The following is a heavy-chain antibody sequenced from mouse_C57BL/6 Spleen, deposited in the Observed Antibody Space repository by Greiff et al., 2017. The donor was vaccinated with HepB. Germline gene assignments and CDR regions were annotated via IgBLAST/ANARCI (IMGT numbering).Heavy chain of an antibody. V-gene: IGHV5-6*01. Sequence: DVHLVESGGDLVKPGGSLKLSCAASGFTFSSYGMSWVRQTPDKRLEWVATISSGGSYTYYPDSVKGRFTISRDNAKNTLYLQMSSLKSEDTAMYYCARGDYRAMDYWGQGTSVTVSS. D-gene: IGHD2-4*01. CDR2: ISSGGSYT. J-gene: IGHJ4*01. CDR1: GFTFSSYG. CDR3: ARGDYRAMDY.